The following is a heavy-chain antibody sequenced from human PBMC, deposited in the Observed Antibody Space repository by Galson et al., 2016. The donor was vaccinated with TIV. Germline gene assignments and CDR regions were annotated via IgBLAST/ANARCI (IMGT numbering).Heavy chain of an antibody. J-gene: IGHJ6*02. CDR2: IHTGGNT. CDR3: ARERRHCGNECFLQYYYGMDV. CDR1: GFPVSDNY. D-gene: IGHD4-23*01. V-gene: IGHV3-66*02. Sequence: SLRLSCAASGFPVSDNYMTWVRRAPGKGLEWVSIIHTGGNTNYADSVRGRFTSSGDNAKNTVYLQMSRLRAEDAAVYYCARERRHCGNECFLQYYYGMDVWGQGTTVTVSS.